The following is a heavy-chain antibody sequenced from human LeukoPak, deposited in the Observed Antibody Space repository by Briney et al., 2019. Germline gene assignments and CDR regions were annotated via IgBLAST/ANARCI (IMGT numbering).Heavy chain of an antibody. CDR1: GFTFSSYA. D-gene: IGHD3-22*01. CDR2: ISGAGGSP. CDR3: AKQNRGISSSGWFDT. V-gene: IGHV3-23*01. J-gene: IGHJ5*02. Sequence: PGGSLRLSCAASGFTFSSYAMSWVRQAPGKGLEWVSGISGAGGSPYYADSVKGRFSISRDNSKDTVFLQMNSLRAEDTAVYYCAKQNRGISSSGWFDTWGQGSLVTVSS.